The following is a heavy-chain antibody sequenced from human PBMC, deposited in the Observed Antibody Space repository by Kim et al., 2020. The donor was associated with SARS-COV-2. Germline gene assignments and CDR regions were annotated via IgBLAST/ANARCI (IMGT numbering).Heavy chain of an antibody. J-gene: IGHJ4*02. CDR3: NMLTGYYLATIDY. D-gene: IGHD3-9*01. V-gene: IGHV3-23*01. Sequence: GGSLRLSCTASGFTFRSYAMSWVRQAPGKGLEWVSTIIGGSGGTYYADSVKGRFIISRDDSKNTLYLQMNSPRAEDTAVYYCNMLTGYYLATIDYWGPGTLVTVSS. CDR1: GFTFRSYA. CDR2: IIGGSGGT.